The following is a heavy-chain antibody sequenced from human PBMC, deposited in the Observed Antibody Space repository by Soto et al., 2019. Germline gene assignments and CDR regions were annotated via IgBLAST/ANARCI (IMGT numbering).Heavy chain of an antibody. V-gene: IGHV3-23*01. CDR2: ISGSDGST. D-gene: IGHD3-10*01. CDR1: GFTFSNYA. J-gene: IGHJ4*02. CDR3: AKDSRVTMVRGVIIPPGY. Sequence: LRLSCVASGFTFSNYAMSWVRQAPGKGLEWVSAISGSDGSTYYADSVKGRFTISRDNSKNTLYLQMNSLRAEDTAVYYCAKDSRVTMVRGVIIPPGYWGQGTLVTVSS.